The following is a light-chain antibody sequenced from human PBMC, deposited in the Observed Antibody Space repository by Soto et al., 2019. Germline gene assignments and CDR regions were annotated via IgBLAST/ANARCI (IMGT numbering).Light chain of an antibody. Sequence: DIQMTQSPSSLSASVGDRVTITCRASQSVDNLLNWYQQKPGKAPKLLIYGASSLQSGVPSRFSGSASGTDFTLTISSLQPADLGTYYCQQSYSTWTFGQGTKVEIK. J-gene: IGKJ1*01. CDR3: QQSYSTWT. V-gene: IGKV1-39*01. CDR2: GAS. CDR1: QSVDNL.